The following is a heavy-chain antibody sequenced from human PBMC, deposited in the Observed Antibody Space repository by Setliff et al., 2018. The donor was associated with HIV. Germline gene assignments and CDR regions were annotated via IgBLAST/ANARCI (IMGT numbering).Heavy chain of an antibody. CDR3: ARLDCTSTSCYPAGISY. D-gene: IGHD2-2*01. CDR1: GFAFDNYG. Sequence: GGSLRLSCEASGFAFDNYGMSWVRQAPGKGLEWVSGINWNGYKAGYVDSVKGRFTISRDNAKNSLYLQMNSLRTEDTALYYCARLDCTSTSCYPAGISYWGQGILVTVSS. V-gene: IGHV3-20*04. CDR2: INWNGYKA. J-gene: IGHJ4*02.